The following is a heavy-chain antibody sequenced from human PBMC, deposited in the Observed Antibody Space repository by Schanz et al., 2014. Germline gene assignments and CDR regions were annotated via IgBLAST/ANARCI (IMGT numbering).Heavy chain of an antibody. J-gene: IGHJ3*02. CDR1: GFTFSSYL. CDR3: AKDRWRATVMVDAFDI. D-gene: IGHD4-4*01. V-gene: IGHV3-23*04. Sequence: EVQLVESGGGLVQPGGSLTLSCAASGFTFSSYLMSWVRQAPGKGLEWVSGIGGSGGSTDYADSVKGRFTISRDNSKNTGHLQMNSLRAEDTDVYFCAKDRWRATVMVDAFDIWGQGTKVTVSS. CDR2: IGGSGGST.